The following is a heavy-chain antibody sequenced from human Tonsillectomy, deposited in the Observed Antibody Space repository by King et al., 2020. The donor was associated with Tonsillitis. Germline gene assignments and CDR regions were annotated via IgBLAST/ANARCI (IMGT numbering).Heavy chain of an antibody. CDR2: IKSKPDGGTI. J-gene: IGHJ4*02. CDR3: TTEAAWYDFWRGFLH. CDR1: GFTFNNAW. Sequence: VQLVESGGGLVKPGGSLRLSCAASGFTFNNAWRNWVRQAPGKGLEWVGRIKSKPDGGTIDYAAPVKGRLTISRDDSKNTLYLQMEGLKTEDTAVYYCTTEAAWYDFWRGFLHWGQGTLVTVSS. D-gene: IGHD3-3*01. V-gene: IGHV3-15*01.